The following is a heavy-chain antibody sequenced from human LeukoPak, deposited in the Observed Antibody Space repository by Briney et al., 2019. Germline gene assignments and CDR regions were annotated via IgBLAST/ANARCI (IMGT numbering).Heavy chain of an antibody. J-gene: IGHJ4*02. CDR3: ATGLTTVTTER. Sequence: ASVKVSCKVSGYTLTELSMHWVRQAPGKGLEWVGGFDPEDGETIYAQKFQGRVTMTEDTSTDTAYMELSSLRAEDTAVYYCATGLTTVTTERWGQGTLVTVSS. CDR1: GYTLTELS. D-gene: IGHD4-11*01. V-gene: IGHV1-24*01. CDR2: FDPEDGET.